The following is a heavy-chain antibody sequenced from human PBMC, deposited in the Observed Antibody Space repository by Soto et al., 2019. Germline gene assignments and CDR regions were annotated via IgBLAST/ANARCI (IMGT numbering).Heavy chain of an antibody. D-gene: IGHD6-13*01. CDR3: ASRDEAAAGTLANWFAP. CDR1: GGSFSGYY. V-gene: IGHV4-34*01. J-gene: IGHJ5*02. Sequence: SETLSLTCAVYGGSFSGYYWSWIRQPPGKGLEWIGEINHSGSTNYNPSLKSRVTISVDTSKNQFSLKLSSVTAADTAVYYCASRDEAAAGTLANWFAPSGQGTLVTGSS. CDR2: INHSGST.